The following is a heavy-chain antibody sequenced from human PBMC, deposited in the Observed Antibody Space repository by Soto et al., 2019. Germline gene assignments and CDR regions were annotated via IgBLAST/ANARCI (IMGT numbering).Heavy chain of an antibody. CDR1: GGSISSGGYY. Sequence: QVQLQESGPGLVKPSQTLSLTCTVSGGSISSGGYYWSWIRQHPGKGLEWIGYIYYSGSTYYNPSLESRVTISVDTSKNQFALKLSYVSDEDTAVYYCAAATTFLIDYWGQGTLVTVSS. CDR3: AAATTFLIDY. J-gene: IGHJ4*02. CDR2: IYYSGST. V-gene: IGHV4-31*03. D-gene: IGHD2-15*01.